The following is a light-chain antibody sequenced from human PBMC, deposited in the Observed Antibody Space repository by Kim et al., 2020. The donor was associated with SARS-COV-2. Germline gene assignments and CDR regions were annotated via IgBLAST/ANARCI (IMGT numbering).Light chain of an antibody. CDR1: QSISSP. CDR3: QHSYITPFT. V-gene: IGKV1-39*01. J-gene: IGKJ3*01. Sequence: EIQMTQYPSSLYASVGDRVTTTCRTTQSISSPLNWYQQKPGRAPKLLIAAASTLQGGVPSRFSGSGSETDFTLTISSLQPNDFATYFCQHSYITPFTCGPGSKVDIK. CDR2: AAS.